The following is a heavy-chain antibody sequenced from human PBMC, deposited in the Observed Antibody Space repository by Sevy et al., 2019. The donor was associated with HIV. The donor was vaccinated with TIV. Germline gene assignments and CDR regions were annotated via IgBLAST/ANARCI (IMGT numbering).Heavy chain of an antibody. CDR2: INHSGST. D-gene: IGHD3-3*01. V-gene: IGHV4-34*01. CDR3: ARGTKLRFLEGYRD. Sequence: SETLSLTCAVYGGSFSGYYWSWIRQPPGKGLEWIGEINHSGSTNYNPSLKSRVTISVDTSKNQFSLKLSSVTAADTAVYYCARGTKLRFLEGYRDWGQGTLVTVSS. J-gene: IGHJ4*02. CDR1: GGSFSGYY.